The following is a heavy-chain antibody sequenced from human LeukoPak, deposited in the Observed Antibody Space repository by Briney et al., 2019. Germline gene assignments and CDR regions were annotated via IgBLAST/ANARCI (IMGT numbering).Heavy chain of an antibody. CDR3: ARGDYYDGGGRNWFDP. D-gene: IGHD3-16*01. CDR1: GGSMSIYY. Sequence: SETLSLTCAVSGGSMSIYYWSFIRQPAGKGLEWLGRVHTTGTTYYNPSLKSRVSMSVDTSRNQFSLRLTSVTAAGTAVYYCARGDYYDGGGRNWFDPWGQGTLVTVSS. V-gene: IGHV4-59*10. J-gene: IGHJ5*02. CDR2: VHTTGTT.